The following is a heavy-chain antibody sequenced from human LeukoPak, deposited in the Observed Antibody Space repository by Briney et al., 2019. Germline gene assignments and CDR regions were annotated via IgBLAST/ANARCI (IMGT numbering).Heavy chain of an antibody. V-gene: IGHV1-2*06. J-gene: IGHJ4*02. CDR1: GYTFTGYY. CDR2: INPNSGGT. CDR3: ARVHGSGSYYNDEGSDY. D-gene: IGHD3-10*01. Sequence: ASVTVSCKASGYTFTGYYMHWVRQAPGQGLEWMGRINPNSGGTNCAQKFQGRVTMTRDTSISTAYMELSRLRSDDTAVYYCARVHGSGSYYNDEGSDYWGQGTLVTVSS.